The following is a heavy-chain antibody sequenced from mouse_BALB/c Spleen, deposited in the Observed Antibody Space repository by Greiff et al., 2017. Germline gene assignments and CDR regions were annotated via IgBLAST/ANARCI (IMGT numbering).Heavy chain of an antibody. J-gene: IGHJ2*01. CDR1: GFSLTSYG. D-gene: IGHD1-2*01. CDR3: ARGGYGSNYFDY. CDR2: IWAGGST. V-gene: IGHV2-9*02. Sequence: VQGVESGPGLVAPSQSLSITCTVSGFSLTSYGVHWVRQPPGKGLEWLGVIWAGGSTNYNSALMSRLSISKDNSKSQVFLKMNSLQTDDTAMYYCARGGYGSNYFDYWGQGTTLTVSS.